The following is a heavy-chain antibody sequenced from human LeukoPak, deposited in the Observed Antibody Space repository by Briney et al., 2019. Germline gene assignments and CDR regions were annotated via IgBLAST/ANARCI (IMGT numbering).Heavy chain of an antibody. CDR3: ARDHREYGDYGYYYYYGMDV. Sequence: ASVKVSCKASGYTFSRYDISWVRQAPGQGLEWMGWISAYNGNTNYAQKLQGRVTMTTDTSTSTAYMELRSLRSDDTAVYYCARDHREYGDYGYYYYYGMDVWGQGTTVTVSS. CDR1: GYTFSRYD. J-gene: IGHJ6*02. V-gene: IGHV1-18*01. D-gene: IGHD4-17*01. CDR2: ISAYNGNT.